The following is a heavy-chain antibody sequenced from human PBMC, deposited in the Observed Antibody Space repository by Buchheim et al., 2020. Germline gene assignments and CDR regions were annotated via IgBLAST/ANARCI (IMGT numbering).Heavy chain of an antibody. V-gene: IGHV4-31*03. CDR2: MFSSGNT. CDR1: GDSITIGGYY. J-gene: IGHJ4*02. Sequence: QVQLQESGPGLVKPSQTLSLTCTVSGDSITIGGYYWSWLRQHPGKGLEWIGYMFSSGNTYYNPSLKSRINISVDTSKNQFSLRLSSVTAAETAVYYCARGEWGSFDSWGQGTL. CDR3: ARGEWGSFDS. D-gene: IGHD3-16*01.